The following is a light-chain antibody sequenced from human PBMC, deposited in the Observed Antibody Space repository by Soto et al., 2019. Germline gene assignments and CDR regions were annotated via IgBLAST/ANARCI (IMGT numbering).Light chain of an antibody. V-gene: IGLV2-14*01. CDR1: SSDVGGYNY. CDR3: CSYTSSSTPNYV. CDR2: DVS. Sequence: QSALTQPASVSGSPGQSITISCTGTSSDVGGYNYVSWNQQHPGKAPKLMIYDVSDRPSGVSNRFSGSKSGNTASLTISGLQAEDEADYYCCSYTSSSTPNYVFGIGTKLTVL. J-gene: IGLJ1*01.